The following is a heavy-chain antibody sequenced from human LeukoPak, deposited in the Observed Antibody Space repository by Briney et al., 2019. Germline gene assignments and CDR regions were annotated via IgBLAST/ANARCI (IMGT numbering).Heavy chain of an antibody. CDR3: ARVLGYGGNSAEYFQH. V-gene: IGHV3-30*03. D-gene: IGHD4-23*01. CDR1: GFTFTTYW. Sequence: PGGSLRLSCAASGFTFTTYWMSWVRQAPGKGLEWVAVISYDGSNKYYADSVKGRFTISRDNSKNTLYLQMNSLRAEDTAVYYCARVLGYGGNSAEYFQHWGQGTLVTVSS. CDR2: ISYDGSNK. J-gene: IGHJ1*01.